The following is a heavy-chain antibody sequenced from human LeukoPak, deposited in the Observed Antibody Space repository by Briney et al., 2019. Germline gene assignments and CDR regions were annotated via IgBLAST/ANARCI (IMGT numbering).Heavy chain of an antibody. D-gene: IGHD3-10*01. CDR2: ISGSGGST. Sequence: GGSLRLSCAASGFTFSSYAMSWVRQAPGKGLEWVSAISGSGGSTYYADSVKGRFTISRDNSKNTLYLQMNSLRAEDTAVYYCARGLGGFGELYGWPPYYFDYWGQGTLVTVSS. V-gene: IGHV3-23*01. J-gene: IGHJ4*02. CDR3: ARGLGGFGELYGWPPYYFDY. CDR1: GFTFSSYA.